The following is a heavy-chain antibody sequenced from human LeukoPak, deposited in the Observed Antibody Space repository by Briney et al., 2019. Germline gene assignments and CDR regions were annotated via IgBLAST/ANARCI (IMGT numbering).Heavy chain of an antibody. CDR3: ARREARFFDS. CDR1: GFIFSNYG. Sequence: GGSLRLSCAASGFIFSNYGMHWVRQAPGKGLEWVADIWYDGYNKFYADSAKGRFTISRDNSKNTLYLQMSSLRAEDTALYYCARREARFFDSWGQGTLVTVSS. J-gene: IGHJ4*02. CDR2: IWYDGYNK. V-gene: IGHV3-33*01. D-gene: IGHD1-26*01.